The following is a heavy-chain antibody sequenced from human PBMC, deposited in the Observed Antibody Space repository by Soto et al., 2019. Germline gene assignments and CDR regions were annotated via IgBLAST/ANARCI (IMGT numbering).Heavy chain of an antibody. CDR2: ISGSGDST. CDR1: GFTFSSYA. V-gene: IGHV3-23*01. CDR3: AKHADRVVGATTSFDN. D-gene: IGHD1-26*01. Sequence: EVQLLESGGGLVQSGGSLRLSCAASGFTFSSYAISWVRQAPGKGLEWVSAISGSGDSTYYADSVNGRFTISRDNSKNTLYLQMNSLRAEDTAVYYCAKHADRVVGATTSFDNWGQGTLVTVSS. J-gene: IGHJ4*02.